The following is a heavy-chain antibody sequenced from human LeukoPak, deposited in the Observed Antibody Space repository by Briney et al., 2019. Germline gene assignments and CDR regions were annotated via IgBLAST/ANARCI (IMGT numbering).Heavy chain of an antibody. J-gene: IGHJ5*02. V-gene: IGHV3-15*01. CDR3: TTDALVPAAISNNWFDP. CDR1: GFTFSNAW. CDR2: IKSKTDGGTT. Sequence: PGGSLRLSCAASGFTFSNAWMSWVRQAPGKGLEWVGRIKSKTDGGTTDYAAPVKGRFTISRDDSKNTLYLQMNSLKTEDTAVYYYTTDALVPAAISNNWFDPWGQGTLVTVSS. D-gene: IGHD2-2*01.